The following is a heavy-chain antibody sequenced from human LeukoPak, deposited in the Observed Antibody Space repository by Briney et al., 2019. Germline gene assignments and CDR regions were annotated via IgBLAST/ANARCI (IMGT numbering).Heavy chain of an antibody. V-gene: IGHV1-69*13. Sequence: ASVKVSCKASGGTFSSYAISWVRQAPGQGLEWMGGIIPIFGTANYAQKFQGRVTITADESTSTAYMGLSSLRSEDTAVYYCARVRYYYDSSEEFNFDPWGQGTLVTVSS. CDR2: IIPIFGTA. D-gene: IGHD3-22*01. J-gene: IGHJ5*02. CDR1: GGTFSSYA. CDR3: ARVRYYYDSSEEFNFDP.